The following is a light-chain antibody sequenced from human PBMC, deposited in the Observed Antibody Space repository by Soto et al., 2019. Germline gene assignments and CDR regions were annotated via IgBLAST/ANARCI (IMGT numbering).Light chain of an antibody. CDR1: QRVNSLY. Sequence: EIVLTQSPGTLSLSPGETATLSCRASQRVNSLYLAWYQQKPGQAPRLLIYVASSRATGIPDRISGSGSGTDITHTFIRLEPEGFAVYYCPWYSRSQTFCGATKLEIK. CDR3: PWYSRSQT. V-gene: IGKV3-20*01. CDR2: VAS. J-gene: IGKJ4*01.